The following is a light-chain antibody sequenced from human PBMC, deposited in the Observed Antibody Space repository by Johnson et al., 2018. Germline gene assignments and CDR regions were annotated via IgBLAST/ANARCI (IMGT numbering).Light chain of an antibody. CDR2: ENN. V-gene: IGLV1-51*02. Sequence: QSVLTQPPSVSAAPGQKVTISCSGSSSNIGNNYVSWYQQLPGTAPKLLIYENNKRPSGIPDRFSVSKSGTSATLGLTGLQTGDEADYYCGTWDSSLSARNGFGTGTKGTVL. CDR1: SSNIGNNY. CDR3: GTWDSSLSARNG. J-gene: IGLJ1*01.